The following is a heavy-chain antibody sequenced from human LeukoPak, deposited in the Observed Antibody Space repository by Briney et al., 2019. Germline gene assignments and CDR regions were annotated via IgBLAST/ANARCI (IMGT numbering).Heavy chain of an antibody. Sequence: PGGSLRLSCAVPGFTVSRNSMTWVRQAPGKGLEWVSVLYGGGTTWYADSVKGRFAISRDNSKNTVYFQMNTLRADDTAVYYCASAHAGGLGGFDSWGQGTLVTVSS. V-gene: IGHV3-53*01. CDR2: LYGGGTT. J-gene: IGHJ4*02. CDR3: ASAHAGGLGGFDS. D-gene: IGHD4-23*01. CDR1: GFTVSRNS.